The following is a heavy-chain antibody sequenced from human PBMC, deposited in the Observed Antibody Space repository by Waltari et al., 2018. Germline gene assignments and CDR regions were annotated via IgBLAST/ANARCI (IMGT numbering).Heavy chain of an antibody. CDR2: SYSSGTT. Sequence: QVQLQESGPGLVKPSETLSLTCTVSGGSISSYYWSWIRQPPGKGLEWIGYSYSSGTTNNNPSLKSRVTISVDTSKNQFSLKLSSVTAADTAVYYCARDRYCSGGSCYGAGGAFDIWGQGTMVTVSS. CDR1: GGSISSYY. V-gene: IGHV4-59*01. D-gene: IGHD2-15*01. CDR3: ARDRYCSGGSCYGAGGAFDI. J-gene: IGHJ3*02.